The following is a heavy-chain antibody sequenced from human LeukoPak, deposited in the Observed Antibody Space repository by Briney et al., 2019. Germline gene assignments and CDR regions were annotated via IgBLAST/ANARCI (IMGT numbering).Heavy chain of an antibody. V-gene: IGHV1-18*04. CDR2: ISAYNGNT. CDR3: ARNRDIYGSGSYYQNWFDP. CDR1: GYTFTSYG. Sequence: ASVNVSCKASGYTFTSYGISWVRQAPGQGLEWMGWISAYNGNTNYAQKLQGRVTMTTDTSTSTAYMELRSLRSDDTAVYYCARNRDIYGSGSYYQNWFDPWGQGTLVTVSS. J-gene: IGHJ5*02. D-gene: IGHD3-10*01.